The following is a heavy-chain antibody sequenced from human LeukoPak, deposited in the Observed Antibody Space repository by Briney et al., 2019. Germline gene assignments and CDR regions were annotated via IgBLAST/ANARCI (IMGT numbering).Heavy chain of an antibody. CDR3: ARWQLWSSHYYYYMDV. CDR2: INHSGST. V-gene: IGHV4-34*01. CDR1: GGSFSGYY. J-gene: IGHJ6*03. Sequence: SETLSLTCAVYGGSFSGYYWSWIRQPPGKGLEWIGEINHSGSTNYNPSLKSRVTISVDTSKNQFSLKLSSVTAADTAVYYCARWQLWSSHYYYYMDVWGKGTTATVSS. D-gene: IGHD5-18*01.